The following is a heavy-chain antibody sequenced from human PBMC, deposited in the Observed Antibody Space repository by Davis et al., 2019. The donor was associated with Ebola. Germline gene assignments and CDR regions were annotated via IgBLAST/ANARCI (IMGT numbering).Heavy chain of an antibody. CDR1: GFTFSSYW. J-gene: IGHJ6*02. V-gene: IGHV3-7*01. CDR2: IKQDGSEK. D-gene: IGHD1-26*01. CDR3: ARVYSGSYYGYYYYYGMDV. Sequence: GESLKISCAASGFTFSSYWMSWVRQAPGKGLEWVANIKQDGSEKYYVDSVKGRFTISRDNAKNSLYLQMNSLRAEDTAVYYCARVYSGSYYGYYYYYGMDVWGQGTTVTVSS.